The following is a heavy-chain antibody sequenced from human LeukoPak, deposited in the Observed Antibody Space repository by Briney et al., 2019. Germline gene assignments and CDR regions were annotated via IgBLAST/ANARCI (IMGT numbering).Heavy chain of an antibody. CDR3: ARVVEDYGSGSYYPDYFDY. CDR2: IYSGGST. J-gene: IGHJ4*02. Sequence: GGSLRLSCAASGFTFSSYEMNWVRQAPGKGLEWVSVIYSGGSTYYADSVKGRFTISRDNSKNTLYLQMNSLRDEDTAVYYCARVVEDYGSGSYYPDYFDYWGQGTLVTVSS. CDR1: GFTFSSYE. V-gene: IGHV3-66*01. D-gene: IGHD3-10*01.